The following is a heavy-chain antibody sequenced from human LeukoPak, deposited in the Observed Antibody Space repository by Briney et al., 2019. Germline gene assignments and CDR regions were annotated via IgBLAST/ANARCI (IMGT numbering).Heavy chain of an antibody. CDR1: GYTFTGYY. CDR3: ARDLSIAAAGLSY. CDR2: INPNSGGT. Sequence: ASVKVSCKASGYTFTGYYIHWVRQAPGQGLEWLGWINPNSGGTNYAQKFQGRVTMTRDTSISTAYMELSRLRSDDTAVYYCARDLSIAAAGLSYWGQGTLVTVSS. D-gene: IGHD6-13*01. V-gene: IGHV1-2*02. J-gene: IGHJ4*02.